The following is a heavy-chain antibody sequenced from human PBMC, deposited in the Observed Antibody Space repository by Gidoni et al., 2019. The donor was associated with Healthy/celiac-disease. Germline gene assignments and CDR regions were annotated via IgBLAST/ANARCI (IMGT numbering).Heavy chain of an antibody. D-gene: IGHD6-6*01. CDR3: AKDRGYSHSQSIAALPTHFDY. J-gene: IGHJ4*02. CDR2: IRWKRVSI. CDR1: GFTSPHYA. Sequence: EVQLVVSGGGLVQPGWYLRLSCAASGFTSPHYALHWFRQAPGKGSEEVSGIRWKRVSIGYADSGKGRFTISRDNAKNSLYLKRNSLRAEDTALYYCAKDRGYSHSQSIAALPTHFDYWGQGTLVTVSS. V-gene: IGHV3-9*02.